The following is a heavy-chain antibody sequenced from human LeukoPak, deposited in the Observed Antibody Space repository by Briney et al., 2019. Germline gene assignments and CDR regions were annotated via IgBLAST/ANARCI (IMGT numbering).Heavy chain of an antibody. CDR1: GGSFSGYY. CDR2: INHSGST. D-gene: IGHD3-10*01. V-gene: IGHV4-34*01. Sequence: SETLSLTCAVSGGSFSGYYWSWIRQPPGKGLEWIGEINHSGSTNYNPSLKSRVTISVDTSKNQFSLKLSSVTAADTAVYYCARGRGLNYYYYYYMDVWGKGTTVTVSS. CDR3: ARGRGLNYYYYYYMDV. J-gene: IGHJ6*03.